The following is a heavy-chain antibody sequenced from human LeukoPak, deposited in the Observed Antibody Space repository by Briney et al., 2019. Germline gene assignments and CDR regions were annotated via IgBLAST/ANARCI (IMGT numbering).Heavy chain of an antibody. CDR1: GYTFTGYY. CDR2: INPNSGGT. CDR3: AREGDCSSAACYRFDY. Sequence: ASVKVSCKASGYTFTGYYMHWVRQAPGQGLEWMGWINPNSGGTNYAQKFQGRVTTTRDTSTSTVYMELSSLRYEDTAVYYCAREGDCSSAACYRFDYWGQGTLVTVSS. V-gene: IGHV1-2*02. J-gene: IGHJ4*02. D-gene: IGHD2-2*01.